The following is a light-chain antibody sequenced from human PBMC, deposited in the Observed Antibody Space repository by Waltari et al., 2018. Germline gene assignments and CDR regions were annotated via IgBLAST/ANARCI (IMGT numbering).Light chain of an antibody. CDR2: GAT. CDR1: QSISVY. CDR3: QQSFTTLWT. Sequence: DIQMTQSPSTLSASVGDRVTIACRAGQSISVYLNWYQQKHGEAPKHLIHGATTLENGVPTTFSGSGSGTDFTLTISTLQPEDFATYYCQQSFTTLWTFGQGTEVEIK. V-gene: IGKV1-39*01. J-gene: IGKJ1*01.